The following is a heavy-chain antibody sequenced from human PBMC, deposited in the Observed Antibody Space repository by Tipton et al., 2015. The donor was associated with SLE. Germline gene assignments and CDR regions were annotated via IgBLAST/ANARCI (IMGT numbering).Heavy chain of an antibody. V-gene: IGHV3-30-3*01. J-gene: IGHJ6*02. CDR3: AREWWDQLLYYYGMDV. Sequence: SLRLSCAASGFTFSSYAMHWVRQAPGKGLEWVAVISYDGSNKYYADSVKGRFTISRDNSKNTLYLQMNSLRAEDTAVYYCAREWWDQLLYYYGMDVWGQGTTVTVSS. D-gene: IGHD2-2*01. CDR2: ISYDGSNK. CDR1: GFTFSSYA.